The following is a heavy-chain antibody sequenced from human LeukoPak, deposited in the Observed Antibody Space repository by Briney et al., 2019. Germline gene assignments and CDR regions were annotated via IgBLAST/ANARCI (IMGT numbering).Heavy chain of an antibody. V-gene: IGHV4-34*01. CDR3: ASYRGAFFQH. J-gene: IGHJ1*01. CDR2: INHSGST. D-gene: IGHD4-23*01. CDR1: GGSFSGYY. Sequence: SETLSLTCAVYGGSFSGYYWSWIRKPPGKGLEWIGEINHSGSTNYNPSLKSRVTISVDTSKNQFSLKLSSVTAADTAVYYCASYRGAFFQHWGQGTLVPVSS.